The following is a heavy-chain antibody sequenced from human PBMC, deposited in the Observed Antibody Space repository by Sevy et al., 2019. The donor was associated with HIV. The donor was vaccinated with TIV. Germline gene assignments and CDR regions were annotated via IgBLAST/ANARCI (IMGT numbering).Heavy chain of an antibody. CDR3: ARDPPYYDFWSGYYTGVGPYYYYYMDV. CDR1: GYTFTSYG. D-gene: IGHD3-3*01. V-gene: IGHV1-18*04. J-gene: IGHJ6*03. CDR2: ISAYNGNT. Sequence: ASVKVSCKASGYTFTSYGISWVRQAPGQGLEWMGWISAYNGNTNYAQKLQGRVTMTTDTPTSTAYMELRSLRSDDTAVYYCARDPPYYDFWSGYYTGVGPYYYYYMDVWGKGTTVTVSS.